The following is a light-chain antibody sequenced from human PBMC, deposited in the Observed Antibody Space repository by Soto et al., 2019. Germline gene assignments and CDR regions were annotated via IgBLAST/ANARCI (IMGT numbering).Light chain of an antibody. CDR1: QSISSY. V-gene: IGKV1-33*01. Sequence: IQMTQSPSSLSASVGDRVTITCRASQSISSYLNWYRHKPGKAPKLLIYAASNMEKGVPSRFTGSGSGTDFILTISSLQPEDIATYYCQQYENFPITFGQGTRLEI. CDR3: QQYENFPIT. CDR2: AAS. J-gene: IGKJ5*01.